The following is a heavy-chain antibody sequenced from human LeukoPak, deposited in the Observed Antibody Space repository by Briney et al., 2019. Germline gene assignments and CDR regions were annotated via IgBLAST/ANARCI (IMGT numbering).Heavy chain of an antibody. CDR1: GYTFTSYG. Sequence: ASVKVSCKASGYTFTSYGISWVRQAPGQGLEWMGWVSAYNGNTNYAQKFQGRVTMTRDTSISTAYMELSRLRSDDTAVYYCWTYYYDSSGYTTSYFDYWGQGTLVTVSS. V-gene: IGHV1-18*01. J-gene: IGHJ4*02. D-gene: IGHD3-22*01. CDR2: VSAYNGNT. CDR3: WTYYYDSSGYTTSYFDY.